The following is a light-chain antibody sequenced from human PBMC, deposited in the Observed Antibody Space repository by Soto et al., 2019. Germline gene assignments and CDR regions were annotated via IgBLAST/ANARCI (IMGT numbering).Light chain of an antibody. CDR2: KAS. Sequence: DIQMTQSPSTLSASVGDRVTITCRASQSISSWLAWYQQRPGKAPKLLIYKASSLESGVPSRFSGSGSGTDFTLTISSLQPDDFVTYYCQQYNNYLWTFGQGTKVEIK. J-gene: IGKJ1*01. CDR1: QSISSW. V-gene: IGKV1-5*03. CDR3: QQYNNYLWT.